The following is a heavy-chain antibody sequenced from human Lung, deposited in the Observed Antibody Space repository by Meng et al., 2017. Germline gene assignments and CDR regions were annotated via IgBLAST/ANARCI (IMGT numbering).Heavy chain of an antibody. CDR1: GGSSSSDNW. D-gene: IGHD2-21*01. Sequence: QGPLRESGPGLLKPCGTLSLTCAVSGGSSSSDNWWSWVRQPPGKGLEWIGEIYHSGSTNYNPSLKSRITISVDKPKNQFSLTLSSVTAVDTAVYYCTKNDFYCLGYWGQGTLVTVSS. CDR2: IYHSGST. CDR3: TKNDFYCLGY. J-gene: IGHJ4*02. V-gene: IGHV4-4*02.